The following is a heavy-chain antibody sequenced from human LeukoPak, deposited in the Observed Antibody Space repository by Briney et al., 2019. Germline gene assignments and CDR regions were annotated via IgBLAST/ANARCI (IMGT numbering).Heavy chain of an antibody. D-gene: IGHD5-24*01. CDR3: ARDGGGRRWLPERYYYYMDV. V-gene: IGHV4-61*02. J-gene: IGHJ6*03. CDR2: IYTSGST. Sequence: PSETLSLTCTVSGGSISSGSYYWSWIRQPAGKGLEWIGRIYTSGSTNYNPSLKSRVTISVDTSKNQFSLKLSSVTAADTAVYYCARDGGGRRWLPERYYYYMDVWGKGTTVTISS. CDR1: GGSISSGSYY.